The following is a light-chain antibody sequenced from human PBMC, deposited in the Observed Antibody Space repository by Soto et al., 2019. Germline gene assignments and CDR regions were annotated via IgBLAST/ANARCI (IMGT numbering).Light chain of an antibody. J-gene: IGKJ1*01. Sequence: EIVLTQSPGTLSLSPGGRATLSCRASQSVSSNLLAWYQQKPGQAPRLLIYGASNRATGIPDRFSGSGSGTDFTLTISRLEPEDFAVYFCQQYGNSPVTFGQGTRVEIK. CDR2: GAS. CDR1: QSVSSNL. CDR3: QQYGNSPVT. V-gene: IGKV3-20*01.